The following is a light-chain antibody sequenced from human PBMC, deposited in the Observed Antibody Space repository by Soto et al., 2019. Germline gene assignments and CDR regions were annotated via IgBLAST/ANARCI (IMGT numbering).Light chain of an antibody. J-gene: IGLJ1*01. CDR1: SSDVGGYNY. Sequence: QSALTQPRSVSGSPGQSVTISCTGTSSDVGGYNYVSWYQQHSGKAPKFMIYDVSQRPSGVPARFSGSKSGNTASLTISGLQAEDEADYYCCSYAGSYTYVFGTGTKVTVL. CDR2: DVS. CDR3: CSYAGSYTYV. V-gene: IGLV2-11*01.